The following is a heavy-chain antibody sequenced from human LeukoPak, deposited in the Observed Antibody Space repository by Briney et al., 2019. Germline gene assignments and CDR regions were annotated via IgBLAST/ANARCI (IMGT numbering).Heavy chain of an antibody. Sequence: PGGSLRLSCAASGFTFNKYWMTWVRQAPGKGLEWVANIKQDGSEKYYVDSVKGRFTISRDNAKNSLYLQMNSLRAEDTAVYYCARDQRYSSSDFWGQGTLVTVSS. J-gene: IGHJ4*02. D-gene: IGHD6-6*01. CDR2: IKQDGSEK. CDR3: ARDQRYSSSDF. V-gene: IGHV3-7*01. CDR1: GFTFNKYW.